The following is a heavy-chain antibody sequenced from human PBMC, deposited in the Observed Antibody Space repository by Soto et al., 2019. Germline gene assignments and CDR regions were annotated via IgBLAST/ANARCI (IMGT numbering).Heavy chain of an antibody. V-gene: IGHV1-3*01. D-gene: IGHD6-19*01. CDR1: GYTFKRYA. CDR2: INVGDGKA. J-gene: IGHJ4*02. Sequence: QVQLVQSGAEVKRPGASVRLSCKTSGYTFKRYAMHWVRQAPGQTLEWMGWINVGDGKAKSAQTFEDRLTIARDTSTTTVYMDLTSLTSEDTAIYFCVRDGQWLAGDYWGQGTLVTVSS. CDR3: VRDGQWLAGDY.